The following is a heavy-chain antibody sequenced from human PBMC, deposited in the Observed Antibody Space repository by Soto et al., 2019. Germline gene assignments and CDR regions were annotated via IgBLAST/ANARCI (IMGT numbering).Heavy chain of an antibody. CDR3: ASIRIYPSFYFDY. V-gene: IGHV4-31*03. CDR2: IYYSGST. D-gene: IGHD2-15*01. Sequence: SETLSLTCTVSGGSISSGGYYWSWIRQHPGKGLEWIGYIYYSGSTYYNPSLKSRVTISVDTSKNQFSLKLSSVTAADTAVYYCASIRIYPSFYFDYWCQGTLVTVSS. CDR1: GGSISSGGYY. J-gene: IGHJ4*02.